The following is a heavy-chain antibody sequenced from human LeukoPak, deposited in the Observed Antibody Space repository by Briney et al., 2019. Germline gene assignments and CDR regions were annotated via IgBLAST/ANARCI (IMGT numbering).Heavy chain of an antibody. Sequence: SETLSLTCTVSGGSISSGDYYWSWIRQPPGKGLEWIGSIYHSGSTYYNPSLKSRVTISVDTSKNQFSLKLSSVTAADTAVYYCARTTVVTPEYYFDYWGQGTLVTVSS. CDR3: ARTTVVTPEYYFDY. J-gene: IGHJ4*02. V-gene: IGHV4-39*07. CDR1: GGSISSGDYY. D-gene: IGHD4-23*01. CDR2: IYHSGST.